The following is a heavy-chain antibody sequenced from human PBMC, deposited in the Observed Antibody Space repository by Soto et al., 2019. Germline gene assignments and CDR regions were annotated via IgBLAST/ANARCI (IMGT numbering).Heavy chain of an antibody. D-gene: IGHD4-17*01. CDR3: ARDQDATVHDSYYYGMDV. J-gene: IGHJ6*04. Sequence: RTCTVSGGGISSGGYYCSWIRQHPVNGLEWIGYIYYSGSTYYNPSLKSRVTISVDTSKNQFSLKLSSVTAADTAVYYFARDQDATVHDSYYYGMDVWGKATTVTASS. CDR1: GGGISSGGYY. V-gene: IGHV4-31*03. CDR2: IYYSGST.